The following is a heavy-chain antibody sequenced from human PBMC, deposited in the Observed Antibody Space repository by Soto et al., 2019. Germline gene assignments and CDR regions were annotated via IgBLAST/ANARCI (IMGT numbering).Heavy chain of an antibody. D-gene: IGHD3-3*01. CDR1: GFTFSSYA. Sequence: AGGSLRLSCAASGFTFSSYAMSWVRQAPGKGLEWVSAISGSGGSTYYADSVKVRFTISRDNSKNTLYLQMNSLRAEDTAVYYCARDHITIFGVVIQDSNYYGMDVWGQGTTVTVSS. CDR2: ISGSGGST. V-gene: IGHV3-23*01. CDR3: ARDHITIFGVVIQDSNYYGMDV. J-gene: IGHJ6*02.